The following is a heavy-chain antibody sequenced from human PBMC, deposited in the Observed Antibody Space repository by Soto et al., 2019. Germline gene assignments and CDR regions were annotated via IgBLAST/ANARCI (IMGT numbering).Heavy chain of an antibody. Sequence: SETLSLTCTVSGGSISSYYWSWIRRPPGKGLEWIGYIYYSGSTNYNPSLKSRVTISVDTSKNQFSLKLSSVTAADTAVYYCARDLVVPAASSYYYYGMDVWGQGTTVTVSS. J-gene: IGHJ6*02. CDR1: GGSISSYY. CDR2: IYYSGST. D-gene: IGHD2-2*01. V-gene: IGHV4-59*01. CDR3: ARDLVVPAASSYYYYGMDV.